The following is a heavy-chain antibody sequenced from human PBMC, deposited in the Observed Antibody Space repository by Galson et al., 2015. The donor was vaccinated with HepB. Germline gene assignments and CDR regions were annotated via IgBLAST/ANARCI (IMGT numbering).Heavy chain of an antibody. CDR1: GGSISSSYSY. CDR3: ARGVDRAKTGY. J-gene: IGHJ4*02. V-gene: IGHV4-39*01. Sequence: ETLSLTCIVSGGSISSSYSYWGWIRQPPGKGLEWIGSSHNSGSTYYNPSLRCRVTVSVDTSSNQLSLKLSSVTAADTAVYYCARGVDRAKTGYWGQGTLVVVSS. CDR2: SHNSGST. D-gene: IGHD5-18*01.